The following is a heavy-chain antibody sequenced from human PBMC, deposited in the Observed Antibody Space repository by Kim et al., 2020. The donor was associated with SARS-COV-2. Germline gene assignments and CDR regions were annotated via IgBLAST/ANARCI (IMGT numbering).Heavy chain of an antibody. V-gene: IGHV4-59*01. J-gene: IGHJ4*02. D-gene: IGHD5-12*01. CDR3: ARESHRDGYNLLDY. Sequence: KPALQSRVTISVDTSKNQFSLKLSSVTAADTAVYYCARESHRDGYNLLDYWGQGTLVTVSS.